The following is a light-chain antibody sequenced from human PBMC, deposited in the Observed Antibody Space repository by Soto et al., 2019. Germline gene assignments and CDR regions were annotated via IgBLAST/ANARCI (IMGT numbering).Light chain of an antibody. V-gene: IGLV2-14*01. CDR2: EVN. J-gene: IGLJ3*02. CDR1: ISDVGRYNH. CDR3: SSYATGSTPWV. Sequence: QSVLTQPASVSGSPGQSITISCTGTISDVGRYNHVSWYQQHPGKAPKLMIYEVNNRPSGVSYRFSGSKSGNTASLTISGLQAEDESDYYCSSYATGSTPWVFGGGTKVTVL.